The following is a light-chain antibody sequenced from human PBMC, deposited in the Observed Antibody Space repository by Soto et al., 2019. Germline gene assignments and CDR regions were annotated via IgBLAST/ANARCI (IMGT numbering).Light chain of an antibody. CDR1: TSDVGGYNR. Sequence: QSVLTQPASVSGSPGQSITISCTGTTSDVGGYNRVSWYQQHPGKAPTLMIKDVSNRPSGVSDRFSGSKSGNTASLTISGLHPEDEAVYYCSSFTISSTWVFGGGTKVTVL. J-gene: IGLJ3*02. V-gene: IGLV2-14*03. CDR2: DVS. CDR3: SSFTISSTWV.